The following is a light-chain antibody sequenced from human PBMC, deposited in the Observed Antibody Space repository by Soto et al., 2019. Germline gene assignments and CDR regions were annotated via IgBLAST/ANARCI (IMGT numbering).Light chain of an antibody. CDR1: SSDVGGYNF. Sequence: QSVLTQPRSVSGSPGQSVTISCTGTSSDVGGYNFVSWYQQHPGQAPKLMIYDVTRRPSGVPDRFSGSKSGNMASLTISGLQAEDEADYYCCSFAGSYTEVFGGGTKLTVL. CDR2: DVT. CDR3: CSFAGSYTEV. J-gene: IGLJ2*01. V-gene: IGLV2-11*01.